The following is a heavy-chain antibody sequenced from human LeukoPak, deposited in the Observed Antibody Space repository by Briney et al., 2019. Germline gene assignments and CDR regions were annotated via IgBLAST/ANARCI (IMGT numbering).Heavy chain of an antibody. CDR2: IYPGDSDT. D-gene: IGHD5-24*01. V-gene: IGHV5-51*01. CDR3: ARLGSRHGYNWGDL. J-gene: IGHJ5*02. Sequence: HGESLKISCNSSGYIYTSDWIGWVRQMPGKGLEWMGIIYPGDSDTRYSPSFQGQVTISADKSISTAYLQWSSLKASDTAMYYCARLGSRHGYNWGDLWGQGTLVSVSS. CDR1: GYIYTSDW.